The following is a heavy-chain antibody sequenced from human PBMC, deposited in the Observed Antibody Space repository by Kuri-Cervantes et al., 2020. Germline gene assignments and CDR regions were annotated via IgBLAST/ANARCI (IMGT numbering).Heavy chain of an antibody. D-gene: IGHD3-16*01. Sequence: GESLMTSCAASGFTLSGSAMHWVRQASGKGLEGVGRIRSKANSYAPAYAASVKGRFTISRDESKNTAYLQMNSLKTEDTAVYYCTSAQGGRGMDVWGHGTTVTVSS. CDR1: GFTLSGSA. V-gene: IGHV3-73*01. CDR3: TSAQGGRGMDV. J-gene: IGHJ6*02. CDR2: IRSKANSYAP.